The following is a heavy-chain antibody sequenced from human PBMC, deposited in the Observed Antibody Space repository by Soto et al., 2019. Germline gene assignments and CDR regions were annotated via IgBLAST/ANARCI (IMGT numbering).Heavy chain of an antibody. D-gene: IGHD3-22*01. V-gene: IGHV1-46*03. CDR1: GDTLSTYY. CDR3: ARGVGYSDSSGYPFDY. Sequence: VQLVQSGAEVKRPGASVKISCKASGDTLSTYYMHWARQAPGQGLEWMGIINPRSGKTNYPQKFQGRATMTRDTYTTTVDMELRTLRSEDTAMYYCARGVGYSDSSGYPFDYWGQGTLVTVSS. CDR2: INPRSGKT. J-gene: IGHJ4*02.